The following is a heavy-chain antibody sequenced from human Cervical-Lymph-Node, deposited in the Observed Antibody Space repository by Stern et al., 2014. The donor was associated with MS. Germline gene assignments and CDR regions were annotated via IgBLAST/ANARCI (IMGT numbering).Heavy chain of an antibody. D-gene: IGHD2-21*02. CDR1: GGSITSADYY. CDR3: AVTPGTNWFDP. Sequence: QVQLQESGPGLVKPSQTLSLTCTVSGGSITSADYYWTWIRQHPRNGLEWIGYIQYTGTTYYDPSLKSRVSLSLDTSKNQFSLKMKSVTAADAAVYYCAVTPGTNWFDPWGQGTLVTVSS. V-gene: IGHV4-30-4*01. CDR2: IQYTGTT. J-gene: IGHJ5*02.